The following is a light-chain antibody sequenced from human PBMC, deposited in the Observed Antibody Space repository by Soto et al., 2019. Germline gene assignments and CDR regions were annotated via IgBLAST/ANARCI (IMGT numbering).Light chain of an antibody. CDR3: SSQTASATVL. CDR2: EVS. J-gene: IGLJ2*01. Sequence: QSVLTQPASVSGSPGQSITISCTGTSSDVGAYNFVSWYQQFPGKAPKLMIYEVSNRPSGVSDRFSGSKSGNTASLIISGLRPEDEADYYCSSQTASATVLFGGGT. CDR1: SSDVGAYNF. V-gene: IGLV2-14*01.